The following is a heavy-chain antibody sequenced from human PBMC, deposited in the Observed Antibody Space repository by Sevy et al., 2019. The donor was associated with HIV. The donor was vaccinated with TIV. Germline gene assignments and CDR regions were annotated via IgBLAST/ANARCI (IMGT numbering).Heavy chain of an antibody. J-gene: IGHJ6*02. CDR3: ARHPITLLRGVLYGMDV. Sequence: SETLSLTCTVSGGSVSISTYYWTWIRQPAGKGLEWIGHIYASGSTNYNPSLKSRVTMSVDTSKNQFSLKLSSVTAAGTAVYYCARHPITLLRGVLYGMDVWGQGTTVTVSS. CDR1: GGSVSISTYY. CDR2: IYASGST. V-gene: IGHV4-61*10. D-gene: IGHD3-10*01.